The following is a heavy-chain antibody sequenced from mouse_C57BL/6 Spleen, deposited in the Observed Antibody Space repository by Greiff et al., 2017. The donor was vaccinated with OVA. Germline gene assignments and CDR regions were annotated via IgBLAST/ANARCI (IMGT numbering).Heavy chain of an antibody. D-gene: IGHD4-1*01. CDR2: IDPSDSYT. CDR1: GYTFTSYW. V-gene: IGHV1-50*01. CDR3: ALTGTAFDY. Sequence: QVQLQQPGAELVKPGASVKLSCKASGYTFTSYWMQWVKQRPGQGLEWIGEIDPSDSYTSYNQKFKGKATLTVDTSSSTAYMQLSSLTSEDSAVYYCALTGTAFDYWGQGTTLTVSS. J-gene: IGHJ2*01.